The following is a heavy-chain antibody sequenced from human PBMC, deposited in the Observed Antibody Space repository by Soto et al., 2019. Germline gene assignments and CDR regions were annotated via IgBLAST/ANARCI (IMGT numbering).Heavy chain of an antibody. CDR3: ARGEGAIYCSSTSCWFDP. D-gene: IGHD2-2*01. CDR1: GGTFSSYA. J-gene: IGHJ5*02. CDR2: IIPIFGTA. Sequence: QVQLVQSGAEVKKPGSSVKVSCKASGGTFSSYAISWVRQAPGQGLEWMGGIIPIFGTANYAQKFQGRVTITADECTSTAYMGLSSLRAEDTAVYYCARGEGAIYCSSTSCWFDPWGQGTLVTVSS. V-gene: IGHV1-69*01.